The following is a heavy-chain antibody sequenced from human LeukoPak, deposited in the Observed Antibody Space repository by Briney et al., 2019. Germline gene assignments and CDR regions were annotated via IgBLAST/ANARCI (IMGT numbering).Heavy chain of an antibody. CDR2: INHSGST. CDR3: ARDGAYCGGDCYSYYYYYMDV. CDR1: GGSFSGYY. Sequence: SETLSLTCAVYGGSFSGYYWSWIRQPPGKGLEWIGEINHSGSTNYNPSLKSRVTISVDTSKNQFSLKLSSVTAADTAVYYCARDGAYCGGDCYSYYYYYMDVWGKGTTVTVSS. V-gene: IGHV4-34*01. D-gene: IGHD2-21*02. J-gene: IGHJ6*03.